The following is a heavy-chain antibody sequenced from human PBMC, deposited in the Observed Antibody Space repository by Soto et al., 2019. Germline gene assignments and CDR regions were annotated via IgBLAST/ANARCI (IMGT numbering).Heavy chain of an antibody. CDR3: ARLEGSRSYYSPFFYYYYGMDV. D-gene: IGHD3-10*01. Sequence: GESLKISCKGSGYSFTSYWIGWVRQMPGKGLEWMGIIYPGDSDTRYSPSFQGQVTISADKSISTAYLQWSSLKASDTAMYYCARLEGSRSYYSPFFYYYYGMDVWGQGTTVTVSS. CDR1: GYSFTSYW. V-gene: IGHV5-51*01. CDR2: IYPGDSDT. J-gene: IGHJ6*02.